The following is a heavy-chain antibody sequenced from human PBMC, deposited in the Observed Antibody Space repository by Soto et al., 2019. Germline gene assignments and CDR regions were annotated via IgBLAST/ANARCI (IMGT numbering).Heavy chain of an antibody. D-gene: IGHD3-10*01. J-gene: IGHJ3*02. Sequence: PGGSLRLSCAASGFTFSSYGMHWVRQAPGKGLEWVAVIWYDGSNKYYADSVKGRFTISRDNSKNTLYLQMNSLRAEDTAVYYCARGTYLSPLDIWGQGTMVTVSS. CDR1: GFTFSSYG. V-gene: IGHV3-33*01. CDR3: ARGTYLSPLDI. CDR2: IWYDGSNK.